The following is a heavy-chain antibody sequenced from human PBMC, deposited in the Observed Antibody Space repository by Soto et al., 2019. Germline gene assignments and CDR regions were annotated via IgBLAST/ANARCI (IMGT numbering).Heavy chain of an antibody. D-gene: IGHD3-3*01. V-gene: IGHV3-23*01. J-gene: IGHJ6*02. CDR1: GFTFSSYA. CDR3: AKASYYDFWSVSYGMEV. CDR2: ISGSGGST. Sequence: GGSLRLSCAASGFTFSSYAMSWVRQAPGKGLEWVSAISGSGGSTYYADSVKGRFTISRDNSKNTLYLQMNSLRAEDTAVYYCAKASYYDFWSVSYGMEVWGQGTTVTVSS.